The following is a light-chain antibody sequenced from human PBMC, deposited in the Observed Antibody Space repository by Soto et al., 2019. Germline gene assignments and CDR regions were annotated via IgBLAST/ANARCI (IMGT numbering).Light chain of an antibody. CDR1: QSVLYSSNNKNY. J-gene: IGKJ3*01. CDR2: WAS. CDR3: QQYYSTLT. Sequence: DIVMTQSQDSLAVSLGERATINCKSSQSVLYSSNNKNYLAWYQQKPGQPPKLLIYWASTRESGVPDRFSGSGSGTDFTLTISRLQAEDAAVYYCQQYYSTLTFGPGTKVDIK. V-gene: IGKV4-1*01.